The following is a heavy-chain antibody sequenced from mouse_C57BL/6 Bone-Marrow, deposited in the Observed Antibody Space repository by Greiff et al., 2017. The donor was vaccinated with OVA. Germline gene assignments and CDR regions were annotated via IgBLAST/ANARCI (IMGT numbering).Heavy chain of an antibody. J-gene: IGHJ3*01. Sequence: VQLQQSGAELVRPGASVKLSCKASGYTFTSYGISWVKQRTGQGLEWIGEIYPRSGNTYYNEKFKGKATLTADKSSSTAYMELRSLTSEDSAVYFCADYYCSSYEFAYWGQGTLVTVSA. V-gene: IGHV1-81*01. CDR1: GYTFTSYG. CDR2: IYPRSGNT. D-gene: IGHD1-1*01. CDR3: ADYYCSSYEFAY.